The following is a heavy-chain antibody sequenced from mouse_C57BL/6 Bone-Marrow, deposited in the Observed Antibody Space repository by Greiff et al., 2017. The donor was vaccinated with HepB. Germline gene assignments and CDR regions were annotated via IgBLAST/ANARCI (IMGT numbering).Heavy chain of an antibody. CDR2: IHPNSGST. CDR3: ARGNYSGSIGGY. CDR1: GYTFTSYW. J-gene: IGHJ2*01. Sequence: QVQLKQPGAELVKPGASVKLSCKASGYTFTSYWMHWVKQRPGHGLEWIGMIHPNSGSTNYNEKFKSKATLTVDKSSSTAYMQLSSLTSEDSAVYYCARGNYSGSIGGYWGQGTTLTVSS. D-gene: IGHD1-1*01. V-gene: IGHV1-64*01.